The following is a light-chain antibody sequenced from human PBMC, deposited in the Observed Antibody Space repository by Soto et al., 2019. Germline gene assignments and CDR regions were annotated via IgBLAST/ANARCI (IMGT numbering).Light chain of an antibody. CDR1: QSVSGY. Sequence: EIVLTQSPATLCLSPGERATLSCRASQSVSGYLAWYQQKPGQAPRLLIYDASNRATGIPARFSGSGSGTDFTLTISRMEPEDFAVYYCQQYGSSGTFGQGTRLEIK. V-gene: IGKV3-11*01. CDR3: QQYGSSGT. CDR2: DAS. J-gene: IGKJ5*01.